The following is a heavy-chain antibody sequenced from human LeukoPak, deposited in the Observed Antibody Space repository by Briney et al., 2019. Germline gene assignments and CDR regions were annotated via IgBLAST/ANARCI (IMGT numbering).Heavy chain of an antibody. CDR2: ISAYNGNT. J-gene: IGHJ6*02. Sequence: GASVTVSCKASGYTFTSYGISWVRQAPGQGLEWMGWISAYNGNTNYAQKLQGRVTMTTDTSTSTAYMELRSLRSDDTAVYYCARALITIFGVVITGYYGMDVWGQGTTVTVSS. D-gene: IGHD3-3*01. V-gene: IGHV1-18*01. CDR1: GYTFTSYG. CDR3: ARALITIFGVVITGYYGMDV.